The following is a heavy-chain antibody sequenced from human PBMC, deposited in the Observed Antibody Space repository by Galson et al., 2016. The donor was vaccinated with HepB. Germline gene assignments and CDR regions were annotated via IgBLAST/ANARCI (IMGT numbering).Heavy chain of an antibody. D-gene: IGHD6-13*01. V-gene: IGHV3-33*01. J-gene: IGHJ4*02. CDR3: ARAFGAAGAIDY. Sequence: SLRLSCAASGFTFSNSGMHWVRQAPGKWLEWVAVIWYDGSTKYYGDSVKGRFTISRDNSKNALYLQMNSLRVGDTAVYYCARAFGAAGAIDYWGQGTLVTVSS. CDR2: IWYDGSTK. CDR1: GFTFSNSG.